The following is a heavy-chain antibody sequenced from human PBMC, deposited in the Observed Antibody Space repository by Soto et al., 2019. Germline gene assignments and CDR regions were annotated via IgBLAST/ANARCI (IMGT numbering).Heavy chain of an antibody. D-gene: IGHD3-10*01. J-gene: IGHJ4*02. V-gene: IGHV2-5*02. CDR3: AHSRNLITEDAQVGDFDY. CDR2: IYWDDDE. Sequence: QITLKESGPPLVKPAQTLALTCTFSGFSLTTDGEGVGWVRQPPGEALEWLALIYWDDDERYSPSLKTRLTITKDPSKNQVGLIMTNVDPVDTATYYCAHSRNLITEDAQVGDFDYWGQGTLVTVSS. CDR1: GFSLTTDGEG.